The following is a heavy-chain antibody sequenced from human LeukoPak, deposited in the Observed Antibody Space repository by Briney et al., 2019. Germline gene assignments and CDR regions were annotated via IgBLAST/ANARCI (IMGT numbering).Heavy chain of an antibody. Sequence: PGGSLRLSCAASGFTFSSYWMSWVRQAAGKGLEWVAFIRHDGSNEYYADSVKGRFTASRDNSKNTLFLQMNSLRVEEMAVYYCAKEVHPYDSGTYYFDYWGRGTLVTVSS. CDR1: GFTFSSYW. J-gene: IGHJ4*02. V-gene: IGHV3-30*02. D-gene: IGHD3-10*01. CDR3: AKEVHPYDSGTYYFDY. CDR2: IRHDGSNE.